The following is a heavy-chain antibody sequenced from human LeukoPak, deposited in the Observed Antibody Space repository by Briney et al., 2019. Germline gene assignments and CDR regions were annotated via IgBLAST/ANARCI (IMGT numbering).Heavy chain of an antibody. D-gene: IGHD3-10*01. CDR1: GFTVGTKY. Sequence: PGGSLRLSCAASGFTVGTKYMNWVRQAPGKGLEWVSILYSGGDTYYADSVKGRFTISRDNSRNTLPLQMNSLRVEDTAVYYCARVGDHYHWYFDLWGRGTLVTVSS. J-gene: IGHJ2*01. V-gene: IGHV3-53*01. CDR2: LYSGGDT. CDR3: ARVGDHYHWYFDL.